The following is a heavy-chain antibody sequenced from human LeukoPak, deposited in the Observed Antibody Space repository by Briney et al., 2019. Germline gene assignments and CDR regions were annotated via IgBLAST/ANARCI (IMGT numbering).Heavy chain of an antibody. Sequence: GGSLRLSCAASAFTFSSYWMSWVRQAPGKGLEWVANIKQDGSEKYYGDSVKGRFTISRDNAKNSLYLQMNSLRAEDTAVYYCAREAVAGTYYFDYWGQGTLVTVSS. CDR3: AREAVAGTYYFDY. V-gene: IGHV3-7*03. CDR1: AFTFSSYW. J-gene: IGHJ4*02. D-gene: IGHD6-19*01. CDR2: IKQDGSEK.